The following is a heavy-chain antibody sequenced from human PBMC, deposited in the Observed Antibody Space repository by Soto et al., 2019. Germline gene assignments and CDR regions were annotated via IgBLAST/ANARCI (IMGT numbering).Heavy chain of an antibody. CDR1: GFTFSSYA. Sequence: GGSLRLSCAASGFTFSSYAMSWVRQAPGKGLEWVSAISGSGGSTYYADSVKGRFTISRANSKNTLYLQMNSLRAEDTAVYYCAKGDGYYYGSGSYNYYYGMDVWGQGTTVTVSS. J-gene: IGHJ6*02. CDR2: ISGSGGST. V-gene: IGHV3-23*01. D-gene: IGHD3-10*01. CDR3: AKGDGYYYGSGSYNYYYGMDV.